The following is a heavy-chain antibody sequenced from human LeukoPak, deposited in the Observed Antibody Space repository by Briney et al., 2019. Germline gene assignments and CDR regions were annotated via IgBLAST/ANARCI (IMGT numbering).Heavy chain of an antibody. J-gene: IGHJ4*02. CDR3: VRDRQYCSGGTCYTLLDY. V-gene: IGHV3-7*01. CDR1: GFTFSNYW. CDR2: IKQDGSDK. Sequence: PGGSLRLSCAASGFTFSNYWMTWVRQAPGKGLEWVAKIKQDGSDKNYVDSVKGRLTISRDNAKNSLYLQMDSLRAEDTAVYYCVRDRQYCSGGTCYTLLDYWGQGTLVTVSS. D-gene: IGHD2-15*01.